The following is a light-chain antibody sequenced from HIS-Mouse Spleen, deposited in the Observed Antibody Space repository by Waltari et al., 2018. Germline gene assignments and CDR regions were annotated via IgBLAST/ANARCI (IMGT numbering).Light chain of an antibody. Sequence: QSALTQPRAVFGSPGQSATIPCTGTSSDGGGYNHVSWYQQHPGKAPKLMIYDVSKRPSGVPDRFSGSKSGNTASLTISGLQAEDEADYYCCSYAGSYTWVFGGGTKLTVL. J-gene: IGLJ3*02. CDR1: SSDGGGYNH. V-gene: IGLV2-11*01. CDR2: DVS. CDR3: CSYAGSYTWV.